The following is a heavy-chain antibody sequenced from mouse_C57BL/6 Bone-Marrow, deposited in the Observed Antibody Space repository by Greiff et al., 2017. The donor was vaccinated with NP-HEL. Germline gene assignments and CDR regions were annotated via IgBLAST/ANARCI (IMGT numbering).Heavy chain of an antibody. CDR2: INPGSGGT. V-gene: IGHV1-54*01. D-gene: IGHD2-2*01. CDR1: GYAFTNYL. J-gene: IGHJ2*01. Sequence: VMLVESGAELVRPGTSVKVSCKASGYAFTNYLIEWVKQRPGQGLEWIGVINPGSGGTNYNEKFKGKATLTADKSSSTAYMQLSSLTSEDSAVYFCARGGVTRLFDYWGQGTTLTVSS. CDR3: ARGGVTRLFDY.